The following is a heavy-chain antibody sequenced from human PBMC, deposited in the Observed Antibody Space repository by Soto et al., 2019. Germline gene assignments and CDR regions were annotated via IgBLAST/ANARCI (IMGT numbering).Heavy chain of an antibody. D-gene: IGHD2-15*01. CDR3: ARGGLGYCSGGSCYSAELSRYYYGMDV. CDR2: IYYSGST. Sequence: QVQLQESGPGLVKPSQTLSLTCTVSGGSISSGGYYWSWIRQHPGKGLEWIGYIYYSGSTYYHPSLKSRVTISVDTSKNQFSLKLSSVTAADTAVYYCARGGLGYCSGGSCYSAELSRYYYGMDVWGQGTTVTVSS. J-gene: IGHJ6*02. V-gene: IGHV4-31*03. CDR1: GGSISSGGYY.